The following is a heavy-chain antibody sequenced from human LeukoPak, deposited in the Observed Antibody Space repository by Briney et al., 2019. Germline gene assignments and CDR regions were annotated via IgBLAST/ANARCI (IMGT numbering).Heavy chain of an antibody. CDR2: VDHSGTT. CDR1: GGAITSSNNY. Sequence: SETLSLTCTVSGGAITSSNNYWGWIRQPPGKGLEWIGSVDHSGTTFLNPSLKSRVTISVDTSMNQFSLKLTSVIAADTAVYYCARGGVCGDFWSEIRYWGQGTLVTVSS. V-gene: IGHV4-39*07. J-gene: IGHJ4*02. CDR3: ARGGVCGDFWSEIRY. D-gene: IGHD3-3*01.